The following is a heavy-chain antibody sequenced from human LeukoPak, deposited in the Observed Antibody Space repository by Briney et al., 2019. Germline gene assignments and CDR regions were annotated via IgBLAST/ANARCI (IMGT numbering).Heavy chain of an antibody. V-gene: IGHV4-4*07. CDR3: ARGYYYGSGSYDY. Sequence: SETLSLTCTVSGGSINNYYWSWIRQPAGKGLEWIGRIYTSGSTYYNPSLKSRVTMSVDTSKNQFSLNLNSVTAADTAVYYCARGYYYGSGSYDYWGQGTLVTVSS. CDR1: GGSINNYY. J-gene: IGHJ4*02. D-gene: IGHD3-10*01. CDR2: IYTSGST.